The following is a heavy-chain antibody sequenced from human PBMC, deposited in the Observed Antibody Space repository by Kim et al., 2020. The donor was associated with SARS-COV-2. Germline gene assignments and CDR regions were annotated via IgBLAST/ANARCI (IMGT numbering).Heavy chain of an antibody. D-gene: IGHD5-12*01. J-gene: IGHJ3*02. Sequence: GGSLRLSCSASGFTFSSYAMHWVRLAPWKGLEYASAISSNGGSTYYADSVKGRFTISRDNSKNTLYLQMSSLRAEDTAVYYCVKDEMATTNSLGFIWGQGTMDTVHS. CDR3: VKDEMATTNSLGFI. CDR2: ISSNGGST. V-gene: IGHV3-64D*09. CDR1: GFTFSSYA.